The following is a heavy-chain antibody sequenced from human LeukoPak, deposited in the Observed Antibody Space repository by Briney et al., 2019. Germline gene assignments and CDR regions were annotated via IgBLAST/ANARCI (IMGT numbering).Heavy chain of an antibody. CDR2: IHYTGNT. Sequence: SETLSLTCSVSSASISSYYWSWIRQPPGKGLEFIGCIHYTGNTNYNPSLKSRVTISVDKSKNQFSLNLISVTAADSAAYYCARRYRTFYFDYWGQGTQVTVSS. CDR3: ARRYRTFYFDY. D-gene: IGHD1-14*01. V-gene: IGHV4-59*12. J-gene: IGHJ4*02. CDR1: SASISSYY.